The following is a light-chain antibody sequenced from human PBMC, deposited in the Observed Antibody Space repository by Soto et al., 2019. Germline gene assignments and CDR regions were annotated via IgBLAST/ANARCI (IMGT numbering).Light chain of an antibody. J-gene: IGKJ1*01. CDR1: QSVSSN. CDR2: GAS. Sequence: EIVMTQSPATLSVSPGERATLSFRASQSVSSNLAWYQQKPGQAPRLLINGASTRATGIPARFGGSGSGTEFTLTISSLQSEDLAVYYCQQYGSSPRTFGQGTKVDIK. V-gene: IGKV3-15*01. CDR3: QQYGSSPRT.